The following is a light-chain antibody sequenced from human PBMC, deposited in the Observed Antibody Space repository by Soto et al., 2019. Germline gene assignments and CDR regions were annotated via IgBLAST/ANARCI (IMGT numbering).Light chain of an antibody. V-gene: IGKV4-1*01. CDR1: QSVLFTSNNKNY. Sequence: DIVMTQFPDSLAVSLGERATINCESSQSVLFTSNNKNYLAWYQQKPGQPPKLLLSWASARESGVPERFSGSGSGTLFTLSISSLQAEDVAVYYCQQYYTLPLTFGGGTKVEIK. CDR3: QQYYTLPLT. J-gene: IGKJ4*01. CDR2: WAS.